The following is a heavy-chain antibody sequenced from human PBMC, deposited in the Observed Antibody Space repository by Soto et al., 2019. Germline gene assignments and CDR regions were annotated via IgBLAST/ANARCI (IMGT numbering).Heavy chain of an antibody. D-gene: IGHD7-27*01. Sequence: PSETLSLTCTVSGGSISSGGYYWSWIRQHPGKGLEWIGYIYYSGSTSYNPSLKSRVTISLDTSKNQFSLNLSSVTAADTAVYYCVRRVRTWGTGIPNEYFQHWGQGTLVTVSS. CDR2: IYYSGST. CDR1: GGSISSGGYY. J-gene: IGHJ1*01. CDR3: VRRVRTWGTGIPNEYFQH. V-gene: IGHV4-31*03.